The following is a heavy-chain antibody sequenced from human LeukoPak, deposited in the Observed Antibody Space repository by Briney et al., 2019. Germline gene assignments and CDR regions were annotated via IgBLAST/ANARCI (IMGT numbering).Heavy chain of an antibody. CDR2: ISYDGSNK. V-gene: IGHV3-30*03. CDR1: GFTFSSYG. D-gene: IGHD3-3*01. Sequence: PGGSLRLSCAASGFTFSSYGMHWVRQAPGKGLEWVAVISYDGSNKYYADSVKGRFTISRDNSKNTLYLQMNSLRAEDTAVYYCAIDPSGADAFDIWGQGTMVTVSS. CDR3: AIDPSGADAFDI. J-gene: IGHJ3*02.